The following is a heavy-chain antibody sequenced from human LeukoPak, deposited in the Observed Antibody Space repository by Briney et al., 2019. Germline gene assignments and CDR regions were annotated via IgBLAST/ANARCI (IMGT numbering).Heavy chain of an antibody. CDR1: GFTFSDYY. CDR2: ISSSGSTI. V-gene: IGHV3-11*04. Sequence: GGSLRLSCAASGFTFSDYYMSWIRQAPGKGLEWVSYISSSGSTIYYADPVKGRFTISRDNAKNSLYLQMNSLRDEDTAVYYCARDYPRGYCGLDVWGQGTTVTVSS. J-gene: IGHJ6*02. CDR3: ARDYPRGYCGLDV. D-gene: IGHD3-16*02.